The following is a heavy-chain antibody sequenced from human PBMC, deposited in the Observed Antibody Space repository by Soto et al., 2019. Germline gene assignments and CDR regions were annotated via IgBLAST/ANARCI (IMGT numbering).Heavy chain of an antibody. CDR3: ARSRFSSSWYPDN. J-gene: IGHJ4*02. D-gene: IGHD6-13*01. Sequence: SQTLSLTCAVSGGSITTGNHYWSWIRQLPGQGLQWIGLVTSTGSPHYNPSLQSRGTISLDTSKNQFSLKLNSVTAADTAVYYCARSRFSSSWYPDNWGQGTLVTVSS. V-gene: IGHV4-31*02. CDR1: GGSITTGNHY. CDR2: VTSTGSP.